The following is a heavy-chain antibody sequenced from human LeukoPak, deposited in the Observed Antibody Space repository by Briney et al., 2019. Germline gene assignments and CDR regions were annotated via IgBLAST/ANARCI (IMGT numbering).Heavy chain of an antibody. CDR3: ATVRDDYGGNSGDY. D-gene: IGHD4-23*01. Sequence: SETLSLTCTVSGGSISSSSYYWGWIRQPPGKGLEWIGSIYYSGSTYYNPSLKSRVTISVDTSKNQFSLKLSSVTAADTAVYYCATVRDDYGGNSGDYWGQGTLVTVSS. CDR1: GGSISSSSYY. J-gene: IGHJ4*02. CDR2: IYYSGST. V-gene: IGHV4-39*07.